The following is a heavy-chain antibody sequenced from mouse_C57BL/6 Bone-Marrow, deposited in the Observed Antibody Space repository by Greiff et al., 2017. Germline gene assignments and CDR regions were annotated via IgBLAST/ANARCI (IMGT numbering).Heavy chain of an antibody. CDR2: IDPENGDT. J-gene: IGHJ4*01. Sequence: EVQLQQSGAELVRPGASVKLSCTASGFNIKDDYMHWVKQRPEQGLEWIGWIDPENGDTEYASKFQGKATITADTSSNTAYLQLSSLTSEDTDVYYCTTGDDEGLYYYAMDYWGRGTSVTVSS. CDR3: TTGDDEGLYYYAMDY. D-gene: IGHD2-13*01. CDR1: GFNIKDDY. V-gene: IGHV14-4*01.